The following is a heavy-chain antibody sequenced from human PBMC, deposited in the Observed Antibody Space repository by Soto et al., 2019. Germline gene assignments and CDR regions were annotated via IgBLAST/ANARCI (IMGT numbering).Heavy chain of an antibody. V-gene: IGHV1-69*13. CDR1: GVSFNDYA. D-gene: IGHD5-18*01. CDR2: IIPIIGST. CDR3: ARDLGYSFGRGLDS. J-gene: IGHJ4*02. Sequence: SVKVSGKASGVSFNDYAITWVRQAPGQGLEWLGGIIPIIGSTNYAQKFQGRVTVTADESLNTAYMELNTLRADDTAIYYCARDLGYSFGRGLDSWGQGTPVTVSS.